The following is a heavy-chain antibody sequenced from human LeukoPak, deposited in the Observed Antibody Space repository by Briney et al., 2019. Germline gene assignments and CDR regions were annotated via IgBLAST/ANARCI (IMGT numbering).Heavy chain of an antibody. D-gene: IGHD1-7*01. V-gene: IGHV3-43*02. J-gene: IGHJ4*02. Sequence: GGSLRLSCAASGFTFDDYAMHWVRQAPGKGLEWVSLISGDGGSTYYADSVKGRFTISRDNSKNSLYLQMNSLRTEDTALYYCPYDEAKTSFDSWGQGTLVTVSS. CDR3: PYDEAKTSFDS. CDR2: ISGDGGST. CDR1: GFTFDDYA.